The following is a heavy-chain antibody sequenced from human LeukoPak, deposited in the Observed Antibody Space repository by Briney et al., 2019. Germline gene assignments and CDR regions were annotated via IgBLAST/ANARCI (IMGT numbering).Heavy chain of an antibody. J-gene: IGHJ4*02. V-gene: IGHV3-23*01. Sequence: GGSLRLSCVASGFTFSNYAMSWVRQAPGKRLEWVSAVTGSGGSTYYADSVKGRFTISRDNSRNTLFLQMNSLRAEDTAIYYCAKRGDFDILTGYYVSDFWGQGTLVTVSS. CDR3: AKRGDFDILTGYYVSDF. CDR1: GFTFSNYA. D-gene: IGHD3-9*01. CDR2: VTGSGGST.